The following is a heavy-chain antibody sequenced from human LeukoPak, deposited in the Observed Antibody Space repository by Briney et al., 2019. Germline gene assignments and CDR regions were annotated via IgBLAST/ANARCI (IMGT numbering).Heavy chain of an antibody. V-gene: IGHV4-4*07. J-gene: IGHJ4*02. CDR3: ARGGPHYLARLDPFDF. CDR1: GGSISSYY. D-gene: IGHD6-25*01. Sequence: KASETLSLTCTVSGGSISSYYWSWIRQPAGKGLEWIGRIYTTGITNYNPSLKSRVTMSVDTSKNQFSLKLTSVTAADTAVYYCARGGPHYLARLDPFDFWGQGTLVTVSS. CDR2: IYTTGIT.